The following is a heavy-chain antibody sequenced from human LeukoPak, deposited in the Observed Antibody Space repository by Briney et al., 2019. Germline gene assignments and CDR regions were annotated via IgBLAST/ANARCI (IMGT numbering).Heavy chain of an antibody. CDR3: ATSSSSYRNDY. CDR2: IYPGDSDT. D-gene: IGHD6-13*01. V-gene: IGHV5-51*01. J-gene: IGHJ4*02. Sequence: GESLKISCEGSGYSFNTYWIGWVRHMPGKGLEWMGIIYPGDSDTRYSPSFQGQVTISADKSISTAYLQWNSLKASDSAIYYCATSSSSYRNDYWGQGTLVTVSS. CDR1: GYSFNTYW.